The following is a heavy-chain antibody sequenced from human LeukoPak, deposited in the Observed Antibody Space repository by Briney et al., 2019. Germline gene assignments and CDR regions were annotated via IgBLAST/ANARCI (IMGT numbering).Heavy chain of an antibody. Sequence: GGSLRLSCAASGFTFSSYAMSWVRQAPGKGLEWVSAISGSGGSTYYADSVKGRFTISRDNSKNTLYLQMNSLRAEDTAVYYCAKVHDSSGYYWYCYYMDVWGKGTTVTVSS. J-gene: IGHJ6*03. V-gene: IGHV3-23*01. CDR1: GFTFSSYA. CDR3: AKVHDSSGYYWYCYYMDV. D-gene: IGHD3-22*01. CDR2: ISGSGGST.